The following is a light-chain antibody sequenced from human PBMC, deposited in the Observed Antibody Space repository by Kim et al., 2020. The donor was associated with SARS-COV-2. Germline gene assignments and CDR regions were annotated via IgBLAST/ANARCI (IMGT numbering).Light chain of an antibody. CDR2: GKN. Sequence: AWGQTVRITCQGDSLRSYYASWYQQKPGQAPVLVIYGKNNRPSGIPDRFSGSSSGNTASLTITGAQAEDEADYYCNSRDSSGNRVLFGGGTKLTVL. CDR3: NSRDSSGNRVL. CDR1: SLRSYY. J-gene: IGLJ2*01. V-gene: IGLV3-19*01.